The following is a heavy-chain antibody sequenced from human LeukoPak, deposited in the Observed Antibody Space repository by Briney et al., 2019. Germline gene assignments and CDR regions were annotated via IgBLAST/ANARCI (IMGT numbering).Heavy chain of an antibody. CDR2: INPSGGST. D-gene: IGHD1-14*01. J-gene: IGHJ1*01. CDR1: GYTFTSYG. V-gene: IGHV1-46*01. Sequence: GASVKVSCKASGYTFTSYGISWVRQAPGQGLEWMGIINPSGGSTSYALKFQGRVTMTRDMSTSTVYMELSSLRSEDTAVYYCAREGNPQYFQHWGQGTLVTVSS. CDR3: AREGNPQYFQH.